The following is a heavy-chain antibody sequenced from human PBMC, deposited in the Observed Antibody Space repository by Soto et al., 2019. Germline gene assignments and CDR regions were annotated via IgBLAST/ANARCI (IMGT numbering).Heavy chain of an antibody. D-gene: IGHD5-12*01. V-gene: IGHV4-30-4*01. Sequence: QVQLQESGPGLVKPSQTLSLTCTVSGGSISSGDYYWSWIRQPPGKGLEWIGDIYYSGSTYYNPSLKVRVTISVDTSKNQFSLKLSSVTAADTAVYYWARARDSGYQRPLFDYWGQGTLVTVSS. J-gene: IGHJ4*02. CDR1: GGSISSGDYY. CDR3: ARARDSGYQRPLFDY. CDR2: IYYSGST.